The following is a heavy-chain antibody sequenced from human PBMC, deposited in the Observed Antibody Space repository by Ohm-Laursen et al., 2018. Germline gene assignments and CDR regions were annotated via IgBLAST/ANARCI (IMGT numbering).Heavy chain of an antibody. CDR1: GFTFSSYA. D-gene: IGHD1-1*01. V-gene: IGHV3-21*01. CDR3: ARDSYDAGDAFDI. Sequence: SLRLSCAASGFTFSSYAMNWVRQAPGKGLEWVSSITSSSGYIYYADSVKGRFTISRDNGKNSLYLQMNSLRGEDTAVYYCARDSYDAGDAFDIWGQGTMVTVSS. J-gene: IGHJ3*02. CDR2: ITSSSGYI.